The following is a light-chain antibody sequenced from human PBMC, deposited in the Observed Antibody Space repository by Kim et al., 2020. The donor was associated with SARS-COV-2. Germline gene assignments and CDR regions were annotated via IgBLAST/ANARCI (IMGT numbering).Light chain of an antibody. V-gene: IGLV3-19*01. Sequence: SSELTQDPAVSVALGQTVRITCQGDSLRSYYASWYQQKPGQAPVLVIYGKNNRPSGIPDRFSGSSSGNTASLAITGAQTEDEADYYCYSRDISGNHLVFGGGTKLTVL. CDR3: YSRDISGNHLV. CDR2: GKN. J-gene: IGLJ3*02. CDR1: SLRSYY.